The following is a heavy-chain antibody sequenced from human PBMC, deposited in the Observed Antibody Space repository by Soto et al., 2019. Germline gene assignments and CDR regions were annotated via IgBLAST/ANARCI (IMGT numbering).Heavy chain of an antibody. CDR3: ARSNGCIDY. V-gene: IGHV1-46*03. CDR2: INSSSGTT. CDR1: GYTFTNYY. D-gene: IGHD3-22*01. Sequence: ASVKVSCKASGYTFTNYYIHWVRQAPGQGLEWMGMINSSSGTTAYAQKFQDKFTMTRDTSTSTVYMELSSLRYEDTALYYCARSNGCIDYWGQGTLVTVSS. J-gene: IGHJ4*02.